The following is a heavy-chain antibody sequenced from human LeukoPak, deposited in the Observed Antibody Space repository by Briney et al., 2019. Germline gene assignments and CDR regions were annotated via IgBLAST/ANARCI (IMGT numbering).Heavy chain of an antibody. CDR2: ISSTSNYI. V-gene: IGHV3-11*06. CDR3: ARVQYYDFWSGYSYLDY. Sequence: GGSLRLSCAASGFTFSDYYMSWIRQAPGKGLEWVSYISSTSNYIYYADSVKGRFTISRDNAKNSLYLQMNSLRAEDTAVYYCARVQYYDFWSGYSYLDYWGQGILVTVSS. CDR1: GFTFSDYY. J-gene: IGHJ4*02. D-gene: IGHD3-3*01.